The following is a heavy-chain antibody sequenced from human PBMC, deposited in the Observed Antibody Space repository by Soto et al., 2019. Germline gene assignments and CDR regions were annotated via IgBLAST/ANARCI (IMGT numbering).Heavy chain of an antibody. CDR2: ISSSGGYT. Sequence: QVQLEESGGGLVEPGGSLRLSCAASGFRVSDNYMTWIRQAPGKGLEWVSYISSSGGYTNYADSVKGRFTISKDNAKNSLSLKMDSLRGEDTAVYFCARSTGRRQVLRYDFGLDVWGQGTTVTVSS. CDR1: GFRVSDNY. V-gene: IGHV3-11*06. CDR3: ARSTGRRQVLRYDFGLDV. J-gene: IGHJ6*02.